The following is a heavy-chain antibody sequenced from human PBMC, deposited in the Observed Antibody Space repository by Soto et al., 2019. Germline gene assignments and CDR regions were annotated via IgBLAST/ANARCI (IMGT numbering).Heavy chain of an antibody. CDR1: GFIFSDYW. Sequence: EVQLVESGGGLVQPGGSLRLSCAASGFIFSDYWMAWVRQAPGKGLEWVANIKEDGSRKYYMESAKGRITISRDNAKNSLFLQINSLRVEDTAVYYCVSFEPIGSWGQGTLVTVSS. CDR3: VSFEPIGS. J-gene: IGHJ4*02. V-gene: IGHV3-7*01. CDR2: IKEDGSRK.